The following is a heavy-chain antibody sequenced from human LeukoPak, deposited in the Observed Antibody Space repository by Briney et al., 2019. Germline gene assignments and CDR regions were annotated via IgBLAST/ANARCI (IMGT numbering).Heavy chain of an antibody. J-gene: IGHJ6*02. CDR3: ARGNAMDV. Sequence: SETLSLTCAVYGGSFSGYYWSWIRQPPGKGLEWIGYIYSSGSNNCNPSLKSRVTISVDTSKNQFSLKLSSVTAADTAVYYCARGNAMDVWGQGTTVAVSS. CDR2: IYSSGSN. CDR1: GGSFSGYY. V-gene: IGHV4-59*01.